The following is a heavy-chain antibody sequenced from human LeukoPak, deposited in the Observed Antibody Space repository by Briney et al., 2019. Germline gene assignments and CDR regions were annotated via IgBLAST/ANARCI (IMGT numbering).Heavy chain of an antibody. V-gene: IGHV4-34*01. CDR3: SRRFLESVWFDP. D-gene: IGHD2-21*01. CDR2: INHSGST. J-gene: IGHJ5*02. Sequence: SETLSLTCAVYGGSFSGYYWSWIRQPPGKGLEWIGEINHSGSTHYNPSLKSRVTISVDTSKNQFSLKLSSVTAADTAVYYCSRRFLESVWFDPWGQGTLVTVSS. CDR1: GGSFSGYY.